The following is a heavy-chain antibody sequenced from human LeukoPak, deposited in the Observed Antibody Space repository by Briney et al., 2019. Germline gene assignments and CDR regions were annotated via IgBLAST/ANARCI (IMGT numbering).Heavy chain of an antibody. CDR2: ISSSSHI. D-gene: IGHD3-10*01. J-gene: IGHJ4*02. Sequence: GGSLRLSCAASGFTFSSYSMNWVRQAPGKGLEWVSSISSSSHIYYADSVKGRFTISRDNAKNSLYLQMNSLRAEDTAVYYCARDENVLLWFGGLGRGQGTLVTVSS. CDR3: ARDENVLLWFGGLG. CDR1: GFTFSSYS. V-gene: IGHV3-21*01.